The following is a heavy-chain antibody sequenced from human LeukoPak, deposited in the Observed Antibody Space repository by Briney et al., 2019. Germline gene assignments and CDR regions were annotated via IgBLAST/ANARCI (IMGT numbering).Heavy chain of an antibody. CDR1: GFTFSSYA. J-gene: IGHJ4*02. Sequence: GGSLRLSCAAPGFTFSSYAMHWVRQAPGKGLEWVAVISYDGSNKYYADSVKGRFTISRDNSKNTLYLQMNSLRAEDTAVYYCARARMGHDYGDFVIDYWGQGTLVTVSS. CDR2: ISYDGSNK. CDR3: ARARMGHDYGDFVIDY. D-gene: IGHD4-17*01. V-gene: IGHV3-30-3*01.